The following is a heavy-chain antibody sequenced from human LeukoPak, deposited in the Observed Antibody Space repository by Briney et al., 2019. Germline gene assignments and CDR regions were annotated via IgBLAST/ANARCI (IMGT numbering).Heavy chain of an antibody. V-gene: IGHV3-21*01. D-gene: IGHD6-13*01. J-gene: IGHJ5*02. CDR2: INNSSRYI. CDR1: RFTFSDYN. CDR3: ARGRAAAAQGWFDP. Sequence: PGGSLRLSCAASRFTFSDYNMNWVRQAPGKGLEWVSSINNSSRYIYYADSVKGRFTISRDNAKNSLYLQMNSLRAEDTAVYYCARGRAAAAQGWFDPWGQGTLVTVSS.